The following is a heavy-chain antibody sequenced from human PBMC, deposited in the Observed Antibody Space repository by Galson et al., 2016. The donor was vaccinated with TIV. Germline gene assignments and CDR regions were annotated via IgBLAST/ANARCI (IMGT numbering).Heavy chain of an antibody. CDR3: ATLRHWRNVEGDAFDI. Sequence: SVKVSCKASGGTFSSYVFNWLRQAPGQGLEWMGGVVPIFTTKNFPQKFKGRLTITTDESTSTAYMELSRLRSDDTAVYYCATLRHWRNVEGDAFDIWGQGTLVTVSS. D-gene: IGHD1-1*01. J-gene: IGHJ3*02. CDR2: VVPIFTTK. CDR1: GGTFSSYV. V-gene: IGHV1-69*05.